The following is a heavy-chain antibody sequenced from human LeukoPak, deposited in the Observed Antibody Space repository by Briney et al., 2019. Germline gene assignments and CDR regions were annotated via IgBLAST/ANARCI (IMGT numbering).Heavy chain of an antibody. CDR2: ISSSSITI. CDR1: GFTFSSYS. CDR3: ARDRGGSYSAIDY. J-gene: IGHJ4*02. D-gene: IGHD2-15*01. V-gene: IGHV3-48*04. Sequence: AGGSLRLSCAASGFTFSSYSLSWVRQAPGKGLEWVSFISSSSITIYYADSVKGRFTISRDNAEKSPYLQMNSLRAEDTAVYYCARDRGGSYSAIDYWGQGTLVTVSS.